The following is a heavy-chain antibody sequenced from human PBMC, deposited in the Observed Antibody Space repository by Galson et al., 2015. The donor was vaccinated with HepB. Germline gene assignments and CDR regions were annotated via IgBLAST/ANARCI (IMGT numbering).Heavy chain of an antibody. Sequence: LRLSCAASGFTFSSYSMNWVRQPPGKGLEWIGEINHSGSTNYNPSLKSRVTISVDTSKNQFSLKLSSVTAADTAVYYCARASPSFNWFDPWGQGTLVTVSS. J-gene: IGHJ5*02. CDR3: ARASPSFNWFDP. CDR2: INHSGST. V-gene: IGHV4-34*01. CDR1: GFTFSSYS.